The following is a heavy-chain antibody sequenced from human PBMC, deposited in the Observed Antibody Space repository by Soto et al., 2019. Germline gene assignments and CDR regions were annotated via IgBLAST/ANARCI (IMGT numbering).Heavy chain of an antibody. D-gene: IGHD2-15*01. V-gene: IGHV4-39*06. CDR3: ARGAGGYCSGGSCSYYFDY. CDR1: GGSLSSSSYY. Sequence: SETLSLTCTVSGGSLSSSSYYWGWIRQSPGKGLEWIGSISYSGTTYYNPSLKSRITISADTSNNQSALRVSFVTAADTAVYYCARGAGGYCSGGSCSYYFDYWGQGTLVTVSS. J-gene: IGHJ4*02. CDR2: ISYSGTT.